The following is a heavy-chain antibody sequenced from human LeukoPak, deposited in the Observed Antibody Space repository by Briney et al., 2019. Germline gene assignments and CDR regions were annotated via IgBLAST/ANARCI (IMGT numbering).Heavy chain of an antibody. CDR1: GFTFTKYA. J-gene: IGHJ4*02. Sequence: GGTLRLSCAASGFTFTKYAMSWVRQAAGKGLEWVSAIGGSGTKTFYAESVKGRFTISRDNSNNILFLQMDSLRAEDTAMYYCARNSGWYGVSWGQGTLVTVSS. D-gene: IGHD6-19*01. CDR2: IGGSGTKT. V-gene: IGHV3-23*01. CDR3: ARNSGWYGVS.